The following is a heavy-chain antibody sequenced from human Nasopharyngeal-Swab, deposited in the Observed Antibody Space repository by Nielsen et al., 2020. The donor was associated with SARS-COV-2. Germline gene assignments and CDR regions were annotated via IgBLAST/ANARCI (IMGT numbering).Heavy chain of an antibody. V-gene: IGHV3-21*06. D-gene: IGHD4-17*01. CDR2: ISSSSKYI. J-gene: IGHJ5*02. Sequence: WIRQPPGKGLEWVSSISSSSKYIYYADSVKGRFTISRDNAKNSLYLQMNSLRAEDAAMYYCARDPSNSHGESSWFDPWGQGTLVTVSS. CDR3: ARDPSNSHGESSWFDP.